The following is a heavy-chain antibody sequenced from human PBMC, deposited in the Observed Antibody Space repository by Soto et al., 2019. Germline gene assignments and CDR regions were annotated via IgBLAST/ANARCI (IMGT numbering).Heavy chain of an antibody. CDR1: GFTVSSNY. CDR2: IYSGGST. D-gene: IGHD6-19*01. CDR3: ARLVLSSGWQNDAFDI. J-gene: IGHJ3*02. Sequence: AGGSLRLSCAASGFTVSSNYMSWVRQAPEKGLEWVSVIYSGGSTYYADSVKGRFTISRHNSKNTLYLQMNSLRAEDTAVYYCARLVLSSGWQNDAFDIWGQGTMVTVSS. V-gene: IGHV3-53*04.